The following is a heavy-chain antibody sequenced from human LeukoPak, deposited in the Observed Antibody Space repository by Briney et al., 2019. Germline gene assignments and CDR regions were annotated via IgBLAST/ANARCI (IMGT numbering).Heavy chain of an antibody. CDR2: INPGGGST. V-gene: IGHV1-46*01. Sequence: ASVKVSCKASGYTFTSYFIHWVRQAPGQGLEWMGTINPGGGSTTYAQKFQGRVTMTRDTSTSTVYMELSSLRSDDTAVYYCARGLMSMVRDVWGQGTTVTVSS. CDR1: GYTFTSYF. D-gene: IGHD3-10*01. CDR3: ARGLMSMVRDV. J-gene: IGHJ6*02.